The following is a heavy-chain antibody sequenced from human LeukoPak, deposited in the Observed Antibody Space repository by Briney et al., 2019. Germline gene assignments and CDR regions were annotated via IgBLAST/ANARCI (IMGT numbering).Heavy chain of an antibody. CDR1: GYTFTGYY. D-gene: IGHD3-10*01. CDR3: ARDSYYYGSGSYSNWFDP. V-gene: IGHV1-2*02. Sequence: GASVKVSCKASGYTFTGYYMHWVRQAPGQGLEWMGWINPNSGGTNYAQKFQGRVTITRDTSISTAYMELSRLRSDDTAVYYCARDSYYYGSGSYSNWFDPWGQGTLVTVSS. J-gene: IGHJ5*02. CDR2: INPNSGGT.